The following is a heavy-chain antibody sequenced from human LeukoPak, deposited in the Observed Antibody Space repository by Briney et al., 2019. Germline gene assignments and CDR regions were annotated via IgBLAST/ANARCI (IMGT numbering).Heavy chain of an antibody. CDR1: GFRFSGSG. V-gene: IGHV3-73*01. D-gene: IGHD6-6*01. CDR3: VRRDIYTTSSWGAFDI. J-gene: IGHJ3*02. Sequence: PGGSLRLSCAASGFRFSGSGMHWVRQASGKGLEWVGHIRSQADNYATVYGASVKGRFTIARDDSKNTAYLQMNSLRTDDTALYYCVRRDIYTTSSWGAFDIWGQGTLVTVSS. CDR2: IRSQADNYAT.